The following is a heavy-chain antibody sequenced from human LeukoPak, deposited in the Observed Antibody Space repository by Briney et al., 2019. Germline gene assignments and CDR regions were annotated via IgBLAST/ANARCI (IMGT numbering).Heavy chain of an antibody. V-gene: IGHV4-31*03. J-gene: IGHJ4*02. Sequence: SQTLSLTCTVSGGSVSSGNYFWSWIRQHPGKGLEWIGYIYYSGSTYYNPSLKSRVTISVDTSENQFSLKLSSVTAADTAVYFCAGGHDTMIVRQWGQGTLVTVSA. CDR2: IYYSGST. D-gene: IGHD3-22*01. CDR3: AGGHDTMIVRQ. CDR1: GGSVSSGNYF.